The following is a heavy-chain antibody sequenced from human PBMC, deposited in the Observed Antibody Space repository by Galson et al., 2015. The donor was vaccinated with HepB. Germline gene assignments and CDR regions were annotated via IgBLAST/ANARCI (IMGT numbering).Heavy chain of an antibody. V-gene: IGHV3-9*01. D-gene: IGHD2-8*01. CDR1: GFTFDDYA. Sequence: SLRLSCAASGFTFDDYAMHWVRQAPGKGLEWVSGISWNSGSIGYADSVKGRFTISRDNAKNSLYLQMNSLRAEDTALYYCAKDNELYSDSGNMDVWGKGTTVTVSS. CDR2: ISWNSGSI. CDR3: AKDNELYSDSGNMDV. J-gene: IGHJ6*03.